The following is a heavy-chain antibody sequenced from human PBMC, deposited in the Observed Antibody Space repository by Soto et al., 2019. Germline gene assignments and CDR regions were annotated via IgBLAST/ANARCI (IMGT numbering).Heavy chain of an antibody. Sequence: QVQLVQSGAEVKKPGASVKVSCKASGYTCTSYAMHWVRQAPGQRLEWMGWINAGNGNTKYSQKFQGRVTITRDTSACTAYMELSSLRSEDTAVYYCARHLQADYWGQGTLVTVSS. V-gene: IGHV1-3*01. CDR1: GYTCTSYA. CDR3: ARHLQADY. J-gene: IGHJ4*02. CDR2: INAGNGNT.